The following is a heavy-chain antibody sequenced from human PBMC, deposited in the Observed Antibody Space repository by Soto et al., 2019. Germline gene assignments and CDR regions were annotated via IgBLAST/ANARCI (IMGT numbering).Heavy chain of an antibody. J-gene: IGHJ5*02. V-gene: IGHV3-23*01. D-gene: IGHD3-10*01. CDR3: AKDRVYLFYGPWFDT. CDR1: GCTFSSNA. Sequence: EVQLLESGGGLVQPGGSLRLSCAASGCTFSSNAMTWVRQAPGKGLEWVSGISGNGGSTYYADSVKGRFTISRDNSTNSLYLQMNSLRAEDTAVYYCAKDRVYLFYGPWFDTWGQGTLVTVSS. CDR2: ISGNGGST.